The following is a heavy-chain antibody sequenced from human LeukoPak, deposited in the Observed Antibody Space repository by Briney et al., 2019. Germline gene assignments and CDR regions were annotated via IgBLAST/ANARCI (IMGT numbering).Heavy chain of an antibody. CDR1: GYSFTSYW. V-gene: IGHV5-51*01. D-gene: IGHD1-26*01. Sequence: GESPKISCKGSGYSFTSYWNGWVRQMPGKGLEGMVIIYPGDYDTTYSPSFQGQVTISADNSISTAYLQWSSLKAADAAMYYCARHSSPYSGSRYWGQGTLVTVSS. CDR2: IYPGDYDT. J-gene: IGHJ4*02. CDR3: ARHSSPYSGSRY.